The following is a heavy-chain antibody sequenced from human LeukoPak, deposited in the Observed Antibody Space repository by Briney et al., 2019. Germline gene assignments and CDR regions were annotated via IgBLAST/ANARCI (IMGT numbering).Heavy chain of an antibody. CDR3: ASRSVTSGRWYAPDGYYYYGMEV. CDR1: VGTFSTYA. D-gene: IGHD6-13*01. J-gene: IGHJ6*02. Sequence: SVKVSCKASVGTFSTYAITWVRQAPGQGLEWMGGIIPIIGTASYAQKFQGRVTITADDSRTIALMELSSLRSEDTAVYYCASRSVTSGRWYAPDGYYYYGMEVWGQGTTVTVSS. CDR2: IIPIIGTA. V-gene: IGHV1-69*13.